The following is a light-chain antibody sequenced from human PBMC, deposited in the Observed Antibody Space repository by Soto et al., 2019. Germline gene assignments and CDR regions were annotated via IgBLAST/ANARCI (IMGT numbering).Light chain of an antibody. CDR3: QQSYSTLSIT. Sequence: DIQMTQSPSSLSASVGDRVTITCRASQSISSYLNWYQQKPGKAPKLLIYAASSLQSGVPSRFSGSGSGTDFTLTISSLQPDDFATYYCQQSYSTLSITFGQGTRL. CDR1: QSISSY. J-gene: IGKJ5*01. V-gene: IGKV1-39*01. CDR2: AAS.